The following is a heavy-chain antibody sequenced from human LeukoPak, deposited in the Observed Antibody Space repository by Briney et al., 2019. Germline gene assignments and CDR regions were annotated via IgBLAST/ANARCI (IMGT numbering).Heavy chain of an antibody. J-gene: IGHJ4*02. V-gene: IGHV3-30*03. CDR3: ARDAFGVDKSPF. CDR1: GFTFSSYG. Sequence: PGGSLRLSCAASGFTFSSYGMHWVRQAPGKGLEWVAVISYDGSNKFYADSMKGRFTFSRDNAKNTLYLQMNSLRAEDMAVYYCARDAFGVDKSPFWGQGILVTVSS. D-gene: IGHD3-3*01. CDR2: ISYDGSNK.